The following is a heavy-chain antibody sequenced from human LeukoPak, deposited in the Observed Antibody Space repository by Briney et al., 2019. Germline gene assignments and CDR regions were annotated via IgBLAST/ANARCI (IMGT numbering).Heavy chain of an antibody. CDR2: INPNSGGT. CDR3: AKDQGATPTYPHDY. D-gene: IGHD1-26*01. J-gene: IGHJ4*02. Sequence: ASVKVSCKASGYTFTGYYMHWVRQAPGQGLEWMGWINPNSGGTNYAQKFQGRVTMTRDTSISTAYMELSRLRSDDTAIYYCAKDQGATPTYPHDYWGQGTLVIVSS. V-gene: IGHV1-2*02. CDR1: GYTFTGYY.